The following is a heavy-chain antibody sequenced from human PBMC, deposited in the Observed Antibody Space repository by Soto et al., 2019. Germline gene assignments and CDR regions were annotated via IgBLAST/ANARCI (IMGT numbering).Heavy chain of an antibody. V-gene: IGHV5-51*01. Sequence: GGSLRLSCKGSGYSFTSYWIGWVRQMPGKGLEWMGIIYPGDSDTRYSPSFQGQVTISADKSISTAYLQWSSLKASDTAMYYCARHRYYDILTGYYTANWFDPWGQGTLVTVSS. CDR3: ARHRYYDILTGYYTANWFDP. J-gene: IGHJ5*02. D-gene: IGHD3-9*01. CDR2: IYPGDSDT. CDR1: GYSFTSYW.